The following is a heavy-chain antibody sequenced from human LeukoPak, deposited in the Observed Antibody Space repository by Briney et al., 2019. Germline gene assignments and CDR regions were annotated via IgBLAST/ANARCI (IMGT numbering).Heavy chain of an antibody. V-gene: IGHV3-9*01. D-gene: IGHD3-3*01. CDR1: GFTFDDYA. CDR2: ISWNSGSI. Sequence: GGSLRLSCAASGFTFDDYAMHWVRHAPGKGLEWVSGISWNSGSIGYADSVKGRFTISRDNAKNSLYLQMNSLRAEDTALYYCAKDPYSDFWSGYYYDWGQGSLVTVSS. CDR3: AKDPYSDFWSGYYYD. J-gene: IGHJ4*02.